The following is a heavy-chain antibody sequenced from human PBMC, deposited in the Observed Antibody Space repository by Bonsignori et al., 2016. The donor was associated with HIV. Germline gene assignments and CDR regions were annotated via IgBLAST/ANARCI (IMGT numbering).Heavy chain of an antibody. J-gene: IGHJ4*02. CDR3: ARENWGVDY. D-gene: IGHD3-16*01. CDR2: INQGGSRT. CDR1: GFTFSNYW. Sequence: EVQLVESGGGLVQPGGSLRLSCAASGFTFSNYWMHWVRQAPGKGLVWVSRINQGGSRTDYADSVKGRFTISRDNAKNTLYLQMNSLRGEDTAVYYCARENWGVDYWGQGALVTGLL. V-gene: IGHV3-74*01.